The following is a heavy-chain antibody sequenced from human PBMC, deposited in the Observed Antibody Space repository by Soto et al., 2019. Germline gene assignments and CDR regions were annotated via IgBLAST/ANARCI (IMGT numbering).Heavy chain of an antibody. CDR2: VSHDGRNT. CDR1: GFTFSDSA. D-gene: IGHD6-19*01. J-gene: IGHJ4*02. CDR3: AKGGRQWLVTSDFNY. Sequence: LRLSCASSGFTFSDSAMHWVLQAPGKGLEWVAVVSHDGRNTHYADSVKGRFTISRDSSKNTVSLEMTSLRAEDTAVYYCAKGGRQWLVTSDFNYWGQGALVTVSS. V-gene: IGHV3-30*18.